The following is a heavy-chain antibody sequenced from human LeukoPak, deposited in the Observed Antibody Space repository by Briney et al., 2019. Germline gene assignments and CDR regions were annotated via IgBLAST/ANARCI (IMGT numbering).Heavy chain of an antibody. CDR3: AKRGAEVGTTIAPGDY. Sequence: GGSLRLSCAASGFTFSRNAMGWVRQAAGKGLEWVSAINVSGNRTYYADSVKGRFTISRDNSKNTLYLQMNSLRGEDTAVYYCAKRGAEVGTTIAPGDYWGQGSLVTVSS. CDR1: GFTFSRNA. CDR2: INVSGNRT. V-gene: IGHV3-23*01. D-gene: IGHD1-26*01. J-gene: IGHJ4*02.